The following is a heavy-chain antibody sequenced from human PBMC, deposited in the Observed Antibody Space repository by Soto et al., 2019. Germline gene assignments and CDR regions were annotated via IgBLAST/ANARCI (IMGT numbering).Heavy chain of an antibody. J-gene: IGHJ5*02. D-gene: IGHD4-17*01. Sequence: PSETLSLTCAVSGGPITSGGYSWSWIRQAPGKGLEAIGLVYHSGGTYYDPSLKILVTLSKDRTKKQFSLTVKSVTVPDTAVHFCARTMTTSGSFELWGQG. CDR2: VYHSGGT. CDR1: GGPITSGGYS. CDR3: ARTMTTSGSFEL. V-gene: IGHV4-30-2*01.